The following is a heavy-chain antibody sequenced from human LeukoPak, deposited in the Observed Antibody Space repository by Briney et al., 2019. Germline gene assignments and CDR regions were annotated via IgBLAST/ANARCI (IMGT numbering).Heavy chain of an antibody. D-gene: IGHD5-18*01. CDR1: GFTFSSYG. J-gene: IGHJ5*02. Sequence: GGSLRLSCAASGFTFSSYGMHWVRQAPGKGLEWVAVIWYDGSNKYYADSMKGRFTISRDNSKNTLYLQMNSLRAEDTAVYYCARGDTAMALDPWGQGTLVTVSS. V-gene: IGHV3-33*01. CDR2: IWYDGSNK. CDR3: ARGDTAMALDP.